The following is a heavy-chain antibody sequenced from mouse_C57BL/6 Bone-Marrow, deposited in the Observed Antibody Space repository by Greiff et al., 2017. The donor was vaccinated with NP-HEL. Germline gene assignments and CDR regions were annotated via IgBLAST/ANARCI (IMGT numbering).Heavy chain of an antibody. Sequence: EVKLVESGAELVRPGASVKLSCTASGFNIKDDYMHWVKQRPEQGLEWIGLIDPENGDTEYASKFQGKATITADTSSNTAYLQLSSLTSEDTAVYYCTTGLRRDYWGQGTTLTVSS. J-gene: IGHJ2*01. CDR3: TTGLRRDY. CDR1: GFNIKDDY. CDR2: IDPENGDT. D-gene: IGHD2-4*01. V-gene: IGHV14-4*01.